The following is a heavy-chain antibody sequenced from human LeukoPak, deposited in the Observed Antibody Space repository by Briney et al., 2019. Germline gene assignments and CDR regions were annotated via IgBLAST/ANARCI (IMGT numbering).Heavy chain of an antibody. CDR3: AKDGGYPRGVHFDY. Sequence: GGSLTLSCAASGFTFSSYGMHWVRQAPGKGLEWVAFTRYDGSNKYYADSVKGRFTISRDNSKNTLYLQMSSLRAEDTAVYYCAKDGGYPRGVHFDYWGQGTLVTVSS. V-gene: IGHV3-30*02. J-gene: IGHJ4*02. CDR1: GFTFSSYG. D-gene: IGHD5-12*01. CDR2: TRYDGSNK.